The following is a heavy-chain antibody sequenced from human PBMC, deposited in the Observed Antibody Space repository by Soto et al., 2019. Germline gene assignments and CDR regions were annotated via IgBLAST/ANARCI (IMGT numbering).Heavy chain of an antibody. Sequence: ASVKVSCKASGYTFTSHGITWVRQAPGQGLEWMGWISVYSGNTNYAQKLQGRVTMTTDTSTSTAYMELRSLRSDDTAVYYCARDGNIVATAYFDYWGQGTLVTVSS. CDR3: ARDGNIVATAYFDY. CDR1: GYTFTSHG. D-gene: IGHD5-12*01. V-gene: IGHV1-18*01. J-gene: IGHJ4*02. CDR2: ISVYSGNT.